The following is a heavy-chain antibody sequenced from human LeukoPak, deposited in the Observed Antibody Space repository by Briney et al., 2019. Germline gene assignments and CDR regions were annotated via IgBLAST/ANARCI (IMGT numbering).Heavy chain of an antibody. Sequence: GGSLRLSCAASGYTFSDYWMHWVRQAPGKGLEWVSVIYSGGSTYYADSVKGRFTISRDNSKNTLYLQMNSLRAEDTAVYYCTSSSYWGQGTLVTVSS. CDR1: GYTFSDYW. CDR3: TSSSY. CDR2: IYSGGST. V-gene: IGHV3-53*01. J-gene: IGHJ4*02. D-gene: IGHD6-13*01.